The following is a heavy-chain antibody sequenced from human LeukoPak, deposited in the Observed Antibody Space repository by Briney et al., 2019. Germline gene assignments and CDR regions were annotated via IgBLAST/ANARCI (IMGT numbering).Heavy chain of an antibody. V-gene: IGHV3-66*01. CDR2: LYSGGTT. CDR3: GRDLETDISDAFDI. Sequence: GGSLRLSCAASGFTVSSHYMSWLRPAPGKGLEWVSVLYSGGTTYYADSVKGRFTISRHISNTTLLDQRNSLRSDDAAVYYCGRDLETDISDAFDIWGRGTMVSVPS. J-gene: IGHJ3*02. CDR1: GFTVSSHY. D-gene: IGHD3-9*01.